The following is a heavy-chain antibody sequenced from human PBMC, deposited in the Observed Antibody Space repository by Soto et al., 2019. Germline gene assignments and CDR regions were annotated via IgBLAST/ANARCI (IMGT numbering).Heavy chain of an antibody. CDR3: ARAVYSGYDLGYYYYYMDV. Sequence: PGGSLRLSCAASGFNFSSYSMNWVRQAPGKGLEWVSYISSSSSTIYYADSVKGRFTISRDNAKNSLYLQMNSLRAEDTAVYYCARAVYSGYDLGYYYYYMDVWGKGTTVTVSS. V-gene: IGHV3-48*01. D-gene: IGHD5-12*01. J-gene: IGHJ6*03. CDR2: ISSSSSTI. CDR1: GFNFSSYS.